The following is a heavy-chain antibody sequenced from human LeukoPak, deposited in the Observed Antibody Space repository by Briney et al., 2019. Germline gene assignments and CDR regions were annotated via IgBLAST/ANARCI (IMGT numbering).Heavy chain of an antibody. D-gene: IGHD3-3*01. J-gene: IGHJ4*02. V-gene: IGHV3-33*01. CDR3: ARDTYYDFWSGYYPKYLDY. CDR2: MWYDGSNK. Sequence: PGGSLRLSCAASGFTFSSYGMHWVRQAPGKGLEWVAVMWYDGSNKYYADSVKGRFTISRDNSKNTLYLQVNSLRAEDTAVYYCARDTYYDFWSGYYPKYLDYWGQGTLVTVSS. CDR1: GFTFSSYG.